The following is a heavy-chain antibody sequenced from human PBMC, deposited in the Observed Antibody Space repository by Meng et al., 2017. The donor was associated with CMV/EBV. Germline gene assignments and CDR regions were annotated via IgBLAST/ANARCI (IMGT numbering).Heavy chain of an antibody. D-gene: IGHD6-13*01. J-gene: IGHJ2*01. CDR3: AREGSSSSYWYFDL. Sequence: QVEPHESGPGLVKPSQTLSLTCTVTGGSISSGDYYWSWIRQPPGKGQEWIGYIYYSGSTYYNPSLKRRVTISVDTSKNQFSLKLSSVTAADTAVYYCAREGSSSSYWYFDLWGRGTLVTVSS. CDR1: GGSISSGDYY. CDR2: IYYSGST. V-gene: IGHV4-30-4*08.